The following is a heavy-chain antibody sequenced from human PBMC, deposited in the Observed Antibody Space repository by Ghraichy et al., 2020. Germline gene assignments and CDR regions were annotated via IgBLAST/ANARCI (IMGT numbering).Heavy chain of an antibody. CDR1: GGTFSSYA. J-gene: IGHJ3*02. Sequence: SVKVSCKASGGTFSSYAISWVRQAPGQGLEWMGGIIPIFGTANYAQKFQGRVTITADESTSTAYMELSSLRSEDTAVYYCARGSRAYSKLDAFDIWGQGTMVTVSS. D-gene: IGHD4-11*01. CDR2: IIPIFGTA. V-gene: IGHV1-69*13. CDR3: ARGSRAYSKLDAFDI.